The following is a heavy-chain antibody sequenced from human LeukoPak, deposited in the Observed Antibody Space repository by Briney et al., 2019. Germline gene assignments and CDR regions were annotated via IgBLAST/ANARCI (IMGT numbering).Heavy chain of an antibody. CDR2: IYYSGRT. Sequence: SQTLSLTCTVSGGSIRSGNYYWTRIRQHPGKGLEWIGYIYYSGRTFYNPSLQSRVSISVDTSKNQFSLKLSSVTAADTAVYYCARGGAYSFADYWGQGTLVTVSS. CDR3: ARGGAYSFADY. J-gene: IGHJ4*02. CDR1: GGSIRSGNYY. D-gene: IGHD5-18*01. V-gene: IGHV4-31*03.